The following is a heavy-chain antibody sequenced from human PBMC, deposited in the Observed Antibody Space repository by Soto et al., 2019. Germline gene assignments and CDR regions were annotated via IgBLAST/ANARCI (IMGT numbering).Heavy chain of an antibody. D-gene: IGHD1-26*01. J-gene: IGHJ4*02. CDR1: GDSISSNDCY. V-gene: IGHV4-30-4*01. Sequence: QVQLQESGPGLVKPSQTLSLTCSFSGDSISSNDCYWSWIRQPPGKGLEWIGYIYYSGTAYYSPSLKSRVTISLDTSKNQFSLNLSSVTAADTAVYYCAASIVGAFDYWGQGTLVTVSS. CDR2: IYYSGTA. CDR3: AASIVGAFDY.